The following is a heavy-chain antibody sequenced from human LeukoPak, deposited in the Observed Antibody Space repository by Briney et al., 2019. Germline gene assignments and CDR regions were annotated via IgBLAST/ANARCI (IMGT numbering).Heavy chain of an antibody. V-gene: IGHV3-7*03. D-gene: IGHD2-2*01. CDR1: GFIFSNHW. J-gene: IGHJ5*02. Sequence: GGSLRLSCAASGFIFSNHWMNWVRQAPGKGLEWVANVKQDGSEKYCVDCVKGRFTISRDNAKNSLYLQMNSLRVEDTAVYYCARGFPSGCSSTSCYWRIRSWFDPWGQGTLVTVSS. CDR3: ARGFPSGCSSTSCYWRIRSWFDP. CDR2: VKQDGSEK.